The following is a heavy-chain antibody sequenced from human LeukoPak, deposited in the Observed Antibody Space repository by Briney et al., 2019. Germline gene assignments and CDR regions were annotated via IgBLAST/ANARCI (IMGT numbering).Heavy chain of an antibody. V-gene: IGHV3-74*01. CDR1: GFTFSSYV. CDR3: TRDEVGASTEFDY. J-gene: IGHJ4*02. CDR2: INSDGSST. D-gene: IGHD1-26*01. Sequence: GRSLRLSCAASGFTFSSYVMHWVRQAPGKGLVWVSRINSDGSSTSYADSVKGRFTISRDNAKNTLYLQMNSLRAEDTAVYYCTRDEVGASTEFDYWGQGTLVTVSS.